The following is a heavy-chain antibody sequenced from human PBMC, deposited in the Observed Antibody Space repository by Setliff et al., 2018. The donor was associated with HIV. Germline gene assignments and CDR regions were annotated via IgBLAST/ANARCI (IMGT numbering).Heavy chain of an antibody. CDR1: GGSFGVYR. CDR2: IDCSGTT. J-gene: IGHJ4*02. CDR3: AREKTTVVRGVIIFQLLDY. D-gene: IGHD3-10*01. V-gene: IGHV4-4*07. Sequence: SETLSLTCTISGGSFGVYRWSWIRQSAGRGLEWIGRIDCSGTTEYKPSLKGRVAISVDTSRNLFSLRVTSVTAADRAGYYCAREKTTVVRGVIIFQLLDYWGQGKLVTVSS.